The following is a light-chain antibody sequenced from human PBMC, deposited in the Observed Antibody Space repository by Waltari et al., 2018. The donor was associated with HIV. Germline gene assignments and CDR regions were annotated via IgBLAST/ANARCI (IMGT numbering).Light chain of an antibody. V-gene: IGLV3-25*03. J-gene: IGLJ3*02. CDR1: ALPKQY. CDR2: KDS. Sequence: SYELTQPPSVSVSPGQTARITCSGDALPKQYASWYQQKPGQAPVVVIYKDSERPSGIPERFSGSSSGTTVTLTISGVQAADEADYYCQSADSSGTWVFGGGTKLTVL. CDR3: QSADSSGTWV.